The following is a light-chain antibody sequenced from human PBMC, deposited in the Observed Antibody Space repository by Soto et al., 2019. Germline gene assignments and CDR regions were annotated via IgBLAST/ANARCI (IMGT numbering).Light chain of an antibody. J-gene: IGKJ4*01. Sequence: EIVLTQSPATLSLSPGERATLFCRASKSVSTYLAWYQQKPGQAPRLLIYDASTRATGIPARFGGSGSGTDFTLTISSLEPEDFAVYYCQQRTNWPLSLTFGGGTKVEMK. CDR2: DAS. CDR3: QQRTNWPLSLT. V-gene: IGKV3-11*01. CDR1: KSVSTY.